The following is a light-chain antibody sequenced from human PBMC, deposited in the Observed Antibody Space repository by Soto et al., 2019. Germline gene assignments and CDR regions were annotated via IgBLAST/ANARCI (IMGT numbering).Light chain of an antibody. Sequence: QSALTQPASVSGSPGQSITISCAGASNDIGDDNYVSWYQQYPGKAPKLMIYDVNRRPSGVSNRFSGSKSGNTASLTISGLQAEDEADYYCSSYTSSTTLVVFGGGTKLTVL. CDR2: DVN. CDR1: SNDIGDDNY. V-gene: IGLV2-14*03. CDR3: SSYTSSTTLVV. J-gene: IGLJ2*01.